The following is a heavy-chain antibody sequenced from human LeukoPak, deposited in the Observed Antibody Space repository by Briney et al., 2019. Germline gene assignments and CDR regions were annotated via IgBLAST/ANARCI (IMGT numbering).Heavy chain of an antibody. CDR3: AKDNGPIAVAGPNYGMDV. J-gene: IGHJ6*02. V-gene: IGHV3-43*01. CDR1: GFTFNDYT. D-gene: IGHD6-19*01. Sequence: GGSLRLSCAASGFTFNDYTMHWVRQAPGKGLEWVSLINWDGYSTYYADSVKGRFTISRDNSKNSLYLQMNSLRTEDTALYYCAKDNGPIAVAGPNYGMDVWGQGTTVTVSS. CDR2: INWDGYST.